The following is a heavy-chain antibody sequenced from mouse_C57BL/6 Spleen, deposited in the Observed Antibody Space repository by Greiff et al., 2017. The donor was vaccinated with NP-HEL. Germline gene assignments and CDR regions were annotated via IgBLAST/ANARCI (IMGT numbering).Heavy chain of an antibody. CDR2: IHPNSGST. CDR1: GYTFTSYW. V-gene: IGHV1-64*01. CDR3: ARDGSSYLWYFDV. Sequence: VQLQQSGAELVKPGASVKLSCKASGYTFTSYWMHWVKQRPGQGLEWIGMIHPNSGSTNYNEKFKSKATLTVDKSSSTAYMQLSSLTSEDSAVYYCARDGSSYLWYFDVWGTGTTVTVSS. J-gene: IGHJ1*03. D-gene: IGHD1-1*01.